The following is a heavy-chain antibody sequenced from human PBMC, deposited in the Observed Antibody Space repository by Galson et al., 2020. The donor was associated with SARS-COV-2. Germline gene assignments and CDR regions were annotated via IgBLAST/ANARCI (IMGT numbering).Heavy chain of an antibody. CDR2: TSYDGSNK. CDR1: GFTFSSYG. D-gene: IGHD3-22*01. V-gene: IGHV3-30*18. CDR3: AKDLGNSGYCEY. Sequence: GESLKISCAASGFTFSSYGMHWVRQAPGKGLEWVAVTSYDGSNKNYVDSVKGRFTISRDNSKNTLYLQMNSLRAEDTAVYYCAKDLGNSGYCEYWGQGNLVTVST. J-gene: IGHJ4*02.